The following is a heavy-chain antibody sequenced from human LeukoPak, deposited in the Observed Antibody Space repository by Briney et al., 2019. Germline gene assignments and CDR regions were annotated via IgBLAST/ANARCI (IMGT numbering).Heavy chain of an antibody. Sequence: PSETLSLTCAVSGGSISSSNWWSWVRQPPGKGLEWIGEIYHSGSTNYNPSLKSRVTISVDTSKNQFSLKLSSVTAADTAVYYCARALNCGGDCYIIDYWGQGTLVTVSS. D-gene: IGHD2-21*02. V-gene: IGHV4-4*02. CDR3: ARALNCGGDCYIIDY. CDR1: GGSISSSNW. J-gene: IGHJ4*02. CDR2: IYHSGST.